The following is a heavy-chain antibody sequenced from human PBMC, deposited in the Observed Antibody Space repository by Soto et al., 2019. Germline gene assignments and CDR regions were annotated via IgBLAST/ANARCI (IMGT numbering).Heavy chain of an antibody. V-gene: IGHV1-69*01. CDR1: GGTFSSYA. CDR3: VRLGGHLGEFDY. D-gene: IGHD3-16*01. J-gene: IGHJ4*02. CDR2: ITPISGTA. Sequence: QVQLVQSGAEVKKPGSSVKVSCKASGGTFSSYAISWVRQAPGQGLEWMGGITPISGTANYAQKFQGRVTIAADDPTRTAYMGLRSLISEDTAVYCCVRLGGHLGEFDYWGQGTLVTVSS.